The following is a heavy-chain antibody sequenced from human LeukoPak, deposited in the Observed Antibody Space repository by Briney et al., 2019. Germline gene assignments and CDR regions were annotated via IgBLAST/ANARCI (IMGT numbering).Heavy chain of an antibody. CDR3: ARVGEMATILSYFDY. J-gene: IGHJ4*02. CDR2: IYYSGST. D-gene: IGHD5-24*01. V-gene: IGHV4-31*03. Sequence: PSETLSLTCTVSGGSISSGGYYWSWTRQHPGRGLEWIGYIYYSGSTYYNPSLKSRVTISVGTSKNQFSLKLSSVTAADTAVYYCARVGEMATILSYFDYWGQGTLVTVSS. CDR1: GGSISSGGYY.